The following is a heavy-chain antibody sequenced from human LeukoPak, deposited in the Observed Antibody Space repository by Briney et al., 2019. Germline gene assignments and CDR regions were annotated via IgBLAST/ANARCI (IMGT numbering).Heavy chain of an antibody. D-gene: IGHD6-13*01. CDR3: ARGGGYSSPSYDY. Sequence: GGSLRLSCAASGLTVSSNYVTWVRQVPGKGLEWVSVIYSDGSTYYADSVKGRFTISRDNSKNTLYLQMNSLRAADTAVYYCARGGGYSSPSYDYWGQGTLVTVSS. CDR1: GLTVSSNY. CDR2: IYSDGST. V-gene: IGHV3-53*01. J-gene: IGHJ4*02.